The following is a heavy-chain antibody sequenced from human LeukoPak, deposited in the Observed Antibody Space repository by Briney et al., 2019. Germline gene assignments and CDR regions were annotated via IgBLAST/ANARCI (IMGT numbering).Heavy chain of an antibody. J-gene: IGHJ5*02. CDR2: ISGSGGST. V-gene: IGHV3-23*01. CDR3: ANSGPPRYLREWFDP. D-gene: IGHD3-9*01. CDR1: GFTFSSYA. Sequence: GASLRLSCAASGFTFSSYAMSWVRQAPGKGLECVSAISGSGGSTYYADSVKGRFTISRDNSKNTLYLQMNSLRAEDTAVYYCANSGPPRYLREWFDPWSQGTLVTVSS.